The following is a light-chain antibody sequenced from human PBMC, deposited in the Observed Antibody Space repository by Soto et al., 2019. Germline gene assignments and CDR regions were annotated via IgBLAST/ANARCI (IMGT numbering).Light chain of an antibody. J-gene: IGKJ4*02. Sequence: VMISTQYVLSVTLGTRATINCKSSQSVLYSSNNKNYLAWYQQKPGQPPKLLIYWATTRESGVPDRFSGSGSGTDFTLTISSLEPEDFAAYYCQQYSSYPLTFGEGTKVDIK. CDR3: QQYSSYPLT. CDR2: WAT. CDR1: QSVLYSSNNKNY. V-gene: IGKV4-1*01.